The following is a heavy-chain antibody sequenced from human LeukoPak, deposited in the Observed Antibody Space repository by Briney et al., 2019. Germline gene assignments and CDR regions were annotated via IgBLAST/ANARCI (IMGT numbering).Heavy chain of an antibody. CDR3: ARISRDNTGYDSSGYPYYFDY. J-gene: IGHJ4*02. Sequence: SVKVSCKASGGTFSSYAISWVRQAPGQGLEWMGRIIPILGIANYAQKFQGRVTITADKSTSTAYMELSSPRSEDTAVYYCARISRDNTGYDSSGYPYYFDYWGQGTLVTVSS. D-gene: IGHD3-22*01. CDR1: GGTFSSYA. CDR2: IIPILGIA. V-gene: IGHV1-69*04.